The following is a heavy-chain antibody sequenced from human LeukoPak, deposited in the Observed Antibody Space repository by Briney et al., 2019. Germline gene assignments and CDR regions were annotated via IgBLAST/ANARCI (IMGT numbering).Heavy chain of an antibody. J-gene: IGHJ6*02. CDR3: ASNTYSSRWYFPYYYYGMDV. Sequence: GGSLRLSCAASGFTFSSYEMSWVRRAPGKGLEWVSYISSSGSTIYYADSVKGRFTISRDNAKNSLYLQMNSLRAEDTAVYYCASNTYSSRWYFPYYYYGMDVWGQGTTVTVSS. CDR1: GFTFSSYE. V-gene: IGHV3-48*03. D-gene: IGHD6-13*01. CDR2: ISSSGSTI.